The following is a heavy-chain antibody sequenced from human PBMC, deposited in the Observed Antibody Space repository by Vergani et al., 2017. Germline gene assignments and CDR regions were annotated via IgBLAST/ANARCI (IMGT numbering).Heavy chain of an antibody. CDR1: GFTFSSYW. J-gene: IGHJ4*02. V-gene: IGHV3-21*01. CDR3: VVVVAATHDY. CDR2: ISSSSSYI. Sequence: EVQLVESGGGMVQPGGSLRLSCAASGFTFSSYWMSWVRQAPGKGLEWVSSISSSSSYIYYADSVKGRFTISRDNAKNSLYLQMNSLRAEDTAVYYCVVVVAATHDYWGQGTLVTVSS. D-gene: IGHD2-15*01.